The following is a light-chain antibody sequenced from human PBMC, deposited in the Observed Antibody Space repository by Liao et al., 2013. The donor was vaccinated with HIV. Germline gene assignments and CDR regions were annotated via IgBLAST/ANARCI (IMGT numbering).Light chain of an antibody. J-gene: IGLJ2*01. CDR2: QDT. CDR3: QAWDSSSHVV. V-gene: IGLV3-1*01. Sequence: SYELTQTPRCPSSPGQTATITCSGHQLGDKYVSWYQKKPGQSPVLVIYQDTKRPPRIPERLAGANSGSAATLTISGAQAMDEADYYCQAWDSSSHVVFGGGTRLTVL. CDR1: QLGDKY.